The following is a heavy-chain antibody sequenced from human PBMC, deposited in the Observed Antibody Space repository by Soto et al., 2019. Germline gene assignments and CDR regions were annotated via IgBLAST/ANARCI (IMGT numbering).Heavy chain of an antibody. Sequence: SETLSLTCTVSGGSISSGDYYWSWIRQPPGKGLEWIGYIYYSGSTYYNPSLKSRVTISVDTSKNQFSLKLSSVTAADTAVYYCARASSIEFTISTAMAPFAYWVQGTLVTVSS. CDR2: IYYSGST. V-gene: IGHV4-30-4*01. CDR3: ARASSIEFTISTAMAPFAY. J-gene: IGHJ4*02. D-gene: IGHD5-18*01. CDR1: GGSISSGDYY.